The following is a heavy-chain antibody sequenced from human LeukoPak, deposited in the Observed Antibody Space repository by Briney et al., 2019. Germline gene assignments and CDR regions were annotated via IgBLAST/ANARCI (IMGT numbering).Heavy chain of an antibody. D-gene: IGHD3-10*01. CDR2: IYSGGST. V-gene: IGHV3-66*01. Sequence: GGSLRLSCAASGFTVSSTFMSWVRQAPGKGLEWVSVIYSGGSTYYADSVKGRFTISRDNSKNTLYLQMNSLRAEDTAVYYCARGRGGGFGELLDCWGQGTLVTVSS. CDR1: GFTVSSTF. J-gene: IGHJ4*02. CDR3: ARGRGGGFGELLDC.